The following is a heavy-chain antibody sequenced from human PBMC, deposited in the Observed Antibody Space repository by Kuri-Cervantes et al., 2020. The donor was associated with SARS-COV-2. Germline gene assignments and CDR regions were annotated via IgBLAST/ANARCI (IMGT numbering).Heavy chain of an antibody. CDR1: RYSISSGYY. CDR3: ASVRRVIVVVPTDMGMDV. CDR2: IYHSGST. Sequence: SEILSPTFAVSRYSISSGYYWGWIRQPPGKGMEWIGSIYHSGSTYYNPSLKSRVTISVDTSKNQFSLKLSSVTAADTAVYYCASVRRVIVVVPTDMGMDVWGKGTTVTVSS. V-gene: IGHV4-38-2*01. D-gene: IGHD2-2*01. J-gene: IGHJ6*03.